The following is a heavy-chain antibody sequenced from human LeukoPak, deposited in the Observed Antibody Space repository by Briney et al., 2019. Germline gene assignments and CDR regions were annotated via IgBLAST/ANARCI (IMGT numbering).Heavy chain of an antibody. Sequence: GGSLRLSCAASGFTFSSYGMHWVRQAPGKGLEWVAVISYDGSNKYYADSVKGRFTISRDNSKNTLYLQMNSLRAEDTAVYYCAKDGDCSSTSCSFDYWGQGTLVTVSS. CDR3: AKDGDCSSTSCSFDY. V-gene: IGHV3-30*18. CDR1: GFTFSSYG. D-gene: IGHD2-2*03. J-gene: IGHJ4*02. CDR2: ISYDGSNK.